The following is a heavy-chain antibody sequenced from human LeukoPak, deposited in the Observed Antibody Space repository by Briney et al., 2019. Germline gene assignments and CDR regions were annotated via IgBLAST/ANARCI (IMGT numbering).Heavy chain of an antibody. D-gene: IGHD6-19*01. CDR1: GDSISSYY. V-gene: IGHV4-59*08. J-gene: IGHJ4*02. CDR3: ARPIIPAYSSGWYY. Sequence: PSETLSLTCTVSGDSISSYYWSWIRQPPGKGLEWIGYTYYSGTTNYKPSLKSRVTISIDTSKNQFSLKMNSVTAADTAVYYCARPIIPAYSSGWYYWSQGALVTVSS. CDR2: TYYSGTT.